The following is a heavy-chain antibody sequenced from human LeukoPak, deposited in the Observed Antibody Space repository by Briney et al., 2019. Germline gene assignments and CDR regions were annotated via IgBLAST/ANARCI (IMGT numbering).Heavy chain of an antibody. CDR3: ARHRWEQPQRRTQGFDY. D-gene: IGHD1/OR15-1a*01. V-gene: IGHV4-59*08. CDR2: IYYSGST. Sequence: SETLSLTCTVSGGSISSYYWSWIRQPPGKGLEWIGYIYYSGSTNYNPSLKSRVTISVDTSKNQFSQKLSSVTAADTAVYYCARHRWEQPQRRTQGFDYWGQGTLVTVSS. CDR1: GGSISSYY. J-gene: IGHJ4*02.